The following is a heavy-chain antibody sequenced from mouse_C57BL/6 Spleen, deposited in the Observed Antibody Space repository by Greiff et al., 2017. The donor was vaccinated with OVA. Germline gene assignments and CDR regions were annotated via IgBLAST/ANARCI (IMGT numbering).Heavy chain of an antibody. J-gene: IGHJ4*01. Sequence: DVQLVESGGGLVQPGGSLKLSCAASGFTFSDYYMYWVRQTPEKRLEWVAYISNGGGSTYYPDTVKGRFTISRDNAKNTLYLQMSRLKSEDTAMYYCARQPYYYAMDYWGQGTSVTVSS. CDR3: ARQPYYYAMDY. CDR1: GFTFSDYY. CDR2: ISNGGGST. V-gene: IGHV5-12*01.